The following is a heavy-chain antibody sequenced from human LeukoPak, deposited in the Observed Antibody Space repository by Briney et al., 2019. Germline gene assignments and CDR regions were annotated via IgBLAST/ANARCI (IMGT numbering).Heavy chain of an antibody. J-gene: IGHJ4*02. V-gene: IGHV3-30*02. CDR3: ARDLDPYYYDSSGPIDY. CDR1: GFTFSSYG. Sequence: PGGSLRLSCAASGFTFSSYGMHWVRQAPGKGLEWVAFIRYDGSNKYYADSVKGRFTISRDNSKNTLYLQMNSLRAEDTAVYYCARDLDPYYYDSSGPIDYWGQGTLVTVSS. D-gene: IGHD3-22*01. CDR2: IRYDGSNK.